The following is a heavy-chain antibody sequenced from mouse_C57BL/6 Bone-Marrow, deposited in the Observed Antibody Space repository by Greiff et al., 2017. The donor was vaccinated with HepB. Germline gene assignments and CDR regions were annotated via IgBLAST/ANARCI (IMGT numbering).Heavy chain of an antibody. J-gene: IGHJ2*01. CDR2: IDPSDSYT. Sequence: QVHVKQPGAELVKPGASVKLSCKASGYTFTSYWMQWVKQRPGQGLEWIGEIDPSDSYTNYNQKFKGKATLTVDTSSSTAYMELRSLTSEDSAVYYCARPIGYRSNYVDWGQGTTLTVSS. D-gene: IGHD2-5*01. CDR3: ARPIGYRSNYVD. V-gene: IGHV1-50*01. CDR1: GYTFTSYW.